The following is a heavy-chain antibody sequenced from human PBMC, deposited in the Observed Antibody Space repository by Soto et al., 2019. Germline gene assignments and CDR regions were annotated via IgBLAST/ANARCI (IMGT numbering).Heavy chain of an antibody. J-gene: IGHJ4*02. CDR3: VTYRGAFYFEY. Sequence: SETLSLTCGVYGGSFSGYFWSWLRQSPGKWLEWLAEANDRGSRNYNPSFESRVTMSLDTPKKQFSLELSFVTAADTAVYYCVTYRGAFYFEYWGQGXLVTVYS. CDR1: GGSFSGYF. V-gene: IGHV4-34*01. CDR2: ANDRGSR. D-gene: IGHD4-4*01.